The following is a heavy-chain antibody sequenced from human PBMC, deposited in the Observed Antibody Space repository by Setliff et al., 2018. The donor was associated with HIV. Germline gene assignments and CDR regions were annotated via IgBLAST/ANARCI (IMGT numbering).Heavy chain of an antibody. Sequence: ASVKVSCKASGYTFTGYHMHWVRQAPGQGLEWMGTINPSGGDTIYAPEFQGRVTMTTDTSTRTAYMELSGLTSEDTAVYFCIVNIVGPVTGLDRWGPGTLVTVSS. CDR1: GYTFTGYH. CDR3: IVNIVGPVTGLDR. J-gene: IGHJ5*02. CDR2: INPSGGDT. V-gene: IGHV1-46*01. D-gene: IGHD1-26*01.